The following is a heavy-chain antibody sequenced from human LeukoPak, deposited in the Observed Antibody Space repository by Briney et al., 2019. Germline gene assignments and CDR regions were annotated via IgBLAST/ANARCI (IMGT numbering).Heavy chain of an antibody. Sequence: GASVKVSCKASGYTFTSYDINWVRQATGQGLEWMGWMNPNSGNTGNAQKFQGRVTMTRNTSISTAYMELSSLRSEDTAVYYCARGYYDILTGYHINYYYYYMDVWGKGTTVTVSS. V-gene: IGHV1-8*01. D-gene: IGHD3-9*01. CDR2: MNPNSGNT. CDR1: GYTFTSYD. J-gene: IGHJ6*03. CDR3: ARGYYDILTGYHINYYYYYMDV.